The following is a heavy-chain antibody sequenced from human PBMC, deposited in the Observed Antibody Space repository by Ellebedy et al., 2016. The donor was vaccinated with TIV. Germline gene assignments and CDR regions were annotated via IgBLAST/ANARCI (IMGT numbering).Heavy chain of an antibody. V-gene: IGHV3-48*01. CDR3: ARVGWEWDDAFDI. CDR1: GFTFSSYR. Sequence: GGSLRLXXAASGFTFSSYRMNWVRQAPGKGLEWVSYISSSGSTIYYADSVKGRFIISRDNAKNSLYLQMNSLRAEDTGVYYCARVGWEWDDAFDIWGQGTMVTVSS. J-gene: IGHJ3*02. CDR2: ISSSGSTI. D-gene: IGHD1-26*01.